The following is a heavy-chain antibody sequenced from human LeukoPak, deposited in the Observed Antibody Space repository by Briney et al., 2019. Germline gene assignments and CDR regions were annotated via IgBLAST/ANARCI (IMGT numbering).Heavy chain of an antibody. CDR3: AREGGIMITFGGVIEPYYFDY. CDR1: GFSLSTSGMR. Sequence: SGPTLVNPTQTLTLTCTFSGFSLSTSGMRVSWIRQPPVKALEWLARIAWDDDKFYSTSLKTRLTISKDTSKNQVVLTMTNMDPVDTATYYCAREGGIMITFGGVIEPYYFDYWGQGTLVTVSS. CDR2: IAWDDDK. V-gene: IGHV2-70*04. D-gene: IGHD3-16*02. J-gene: IGHJ4*02.